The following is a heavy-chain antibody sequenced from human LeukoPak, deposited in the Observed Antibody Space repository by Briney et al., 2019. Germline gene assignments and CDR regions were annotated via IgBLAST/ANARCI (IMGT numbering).Heavy chain of an antibody. CDR2: INHSGST. D-gene: IGHD4-17*01. CDR1: GGSFSGYY. Sequence: SETLSLTCAVYGGSFSGYYWSWIRQPPGKGLEWIGEINHSGSTNYNPSLKSRVTISVDTSKNQFSLKLSSVTAADTAVYYCARAYGDWGPFDYWAREPWSPSPQ. CDR3: ARAYGDWGPFDY. V-gene: IGHV4-34*01. J-gene: IGHJ4*02.